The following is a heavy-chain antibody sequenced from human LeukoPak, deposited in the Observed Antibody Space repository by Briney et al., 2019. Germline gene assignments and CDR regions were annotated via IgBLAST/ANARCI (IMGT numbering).Heavy chain of an antibody. J-gene: IGHJ3*02. CDR1: GGSISSYY. Sequence: SETLSLTRTVSGGSISSYYWSWIRQPAGKGLEWIGRIYTSGSTNYNPSLKSRVTMSVDTSKNQFSLKLSSVTAADTAVYYCAREVTISPTAFDIWDQGTMVTVSS. D-gene: IGHD3-9*01. CDR2: IYTSGST. CDR3: AREVTISPTAFDI. V-gene: IGHV4-4*07.